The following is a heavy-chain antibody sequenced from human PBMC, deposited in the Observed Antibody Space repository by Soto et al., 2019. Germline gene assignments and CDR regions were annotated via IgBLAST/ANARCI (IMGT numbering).Heavy chain of an antibody. CDR2: INANGGVT. CDR1: GDSFNDYY. V-gene: IGHV1-2*04. D-gene: IGHD5-12*01. CDR3: ARESGGATATLDYYYFYVDV. Sequence: QVQLVQSGAEVRKPGASVTVSCRSSGDSFNDYYIHWVRQAPGQGFEWMGWINANGGVTKYAQKFQGWVSMTRDTSLRTDYMQLSRPRSDDTAVYYCARESGGATATLDYYYFYVDVGGTGTTVTVSS. J-gene: IGHJ6*03.